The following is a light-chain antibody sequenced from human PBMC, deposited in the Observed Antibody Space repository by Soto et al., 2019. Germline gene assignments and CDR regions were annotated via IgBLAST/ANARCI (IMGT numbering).Light chain of an antibody. CDR3: QQYNTWPPT. J-gene: IGKJ1*01. CDR1: QSVRSN. Sequence: EIVMAQSPATLSVSPGERVTLSCRASQSVRSNLAWYQQKPGQAPRLLIYGASTRATGIPARFSGSGSGTEFTLTISSLQSEDFALYYCQQYNTWPPTFGQGTKV. V-gene: IGKV3-15*01. CDR2: GAS.